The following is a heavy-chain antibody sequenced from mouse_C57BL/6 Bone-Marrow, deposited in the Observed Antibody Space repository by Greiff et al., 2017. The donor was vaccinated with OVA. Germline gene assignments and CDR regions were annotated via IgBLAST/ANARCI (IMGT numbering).Heavy chain of an antibody. V-gene: IGHV10-1*01. Sequence: EVKLMESGGGLVQPKGSLKLSCAASGFSFNTYAMTWVRQAPGKGLEWVARIRSKSNNYATYYAASVKYSFSISRKDSESMLNMQMNNLKTEDTAMYYCVRTCYYGYDEEGAMDYWGQGTSVTVSS. J-gene: IGHJ4*01. D-gene: IGHD2-2*01. CDR1: GFSFNTYA. CDR2: IRSKSNNYAT. CDR3: VRTCYYGYDEEGAMDY.